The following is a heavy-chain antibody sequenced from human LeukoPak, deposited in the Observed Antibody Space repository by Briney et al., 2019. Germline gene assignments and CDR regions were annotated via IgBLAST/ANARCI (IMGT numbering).Heavy chain of an antibody. CDR1: GYTFTGYY. J-gene: IGHJ5*02. Sequence: ASVKVSCKASGYTFTGYYMHWVRQAPGQGLEWMGRINPNSGGTNYAQKFQGRVTMTRDTSISIAYMELSRLRSDDTAVYYCASVKPEEWLMTGWFDPWGQGTLVTVSS. CDR2: INPNSGGT. CDR3: ASVKPEEWLMTGWFDP. D-gene: IGHD1-14*01. V-gene: IGHV1-2*06.